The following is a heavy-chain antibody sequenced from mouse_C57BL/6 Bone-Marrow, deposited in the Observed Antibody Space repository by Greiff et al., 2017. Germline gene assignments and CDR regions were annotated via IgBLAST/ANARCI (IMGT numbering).Heavy chain of an antibody. Sequence: QVQLQQPGAELVKPGASVKLSCKASGYTFTSYWMQWVKQRPGQGLEWIGEIDPSDSYTNYNQKFKGKATLTVDTSSSTAYMQLSSLTSEDSAVYYCERMGFAYWGQGTLVTVSA. CDR3: ERMGFAY. D-gene: IGHD4-1*01. J-gene: IGHJ3*01. V-gene: IGHV1-50*01. CDR2: IDPSDSYT. CDR1: GYTFTSYW.